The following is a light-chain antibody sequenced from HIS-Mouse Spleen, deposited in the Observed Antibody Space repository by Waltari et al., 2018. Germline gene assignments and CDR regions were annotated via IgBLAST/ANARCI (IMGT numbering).Light chain of an antibody. V-gene: IGKV1-33*01. Sequence: DIQMTQSPSSLSASVGDRVTITCQASQDISNYLNWYQQKPGKAPKLLIYDASNLEKGVPSRFSGSGSGTDFTFTISSLQPEDIATYYCQQYDNLPPVITFGQGTRLEIK. CDR2: DAS. CDR1: QDISNY. J-gene: IGKJ5*01. CDR3: QQYDNLPPVIT.